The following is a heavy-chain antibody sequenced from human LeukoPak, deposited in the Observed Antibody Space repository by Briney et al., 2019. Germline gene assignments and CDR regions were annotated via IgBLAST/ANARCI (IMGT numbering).Heavy chain of an antibody. CDR1: GGSFSGYY. CDR3: ASGRDYGDYGALDY. CDR2: INHSGST. Sequence: PSETLSLTCAVYGGSFSGYYWSWIRQPPGKGLEWIGEINHSGSTNYNPSLKSRVTISVDTSKNQFSLKLSSVTAADTAVYYCASGRDYGDYGALDYWGQGTLVTVSS. V-gene: IGHV4-34*01. D-gene: IGHD4-17*01. J-gene: IGHJ4*02.